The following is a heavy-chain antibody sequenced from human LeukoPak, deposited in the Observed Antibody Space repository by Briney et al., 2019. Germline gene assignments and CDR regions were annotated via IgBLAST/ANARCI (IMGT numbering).Heavy chain of an antibody. CDR3: ARIQWELLDY. V-gene: IGHV4-38-2*02. CDR2: VFHSGRP. CDR1: GYSINSGYY. D-gene: IGHD1-26*01. J-gene: IGHJ4*02. Sequence: KTSETLSLTCTVSGYSINSGYYWGWIRQPPGKGLEWIGSVFHSGRPYYNPSLKSRVTISVDTSKNQFSLKLSSVTAADTAVYYCARIQWELLDYWGQGTLVTVSS.